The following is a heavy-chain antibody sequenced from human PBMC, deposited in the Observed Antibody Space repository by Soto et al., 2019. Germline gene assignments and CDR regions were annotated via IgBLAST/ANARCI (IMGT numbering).Heavy chain of an antibody. V-gene: IGHV1-69*08. D-gene: IGHD6-13*01. CDR2: IIPILGLA. CDR3: ARDGTEVGTADS. J-gene: IGHJ5*02. Sequence: QVQLVQSGAEVKKPGSSVKVSCKASGGTFSSYTINWARQAPGQGLEWMGRIIPILGLANYGQKFQGRVTITADKSTSTAYMELSSLKSEDTAVYYCARDGTEVGTADSWGQGTLVTVSS. CDR1: GGTFSSYT.